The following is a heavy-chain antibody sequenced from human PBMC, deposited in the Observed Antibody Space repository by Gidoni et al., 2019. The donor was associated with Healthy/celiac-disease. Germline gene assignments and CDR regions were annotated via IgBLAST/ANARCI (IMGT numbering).Heavy chain of an antibody. J-gene: IGHJ4*02. Sequence: EVQLVESGGGLVQPGGSLRLSCAASGFTFSSYWMHWVRQAPGKGLVWVSRINSDGSSTSYADSVKGRFTISRDNAKNTLYLQMNRLRAEDTAVYYCASISDWALFDYWGQGTLVTVSS. CDR1: GFTFSSYW. CDR3: ASISDWALFDY. V-gene: IGHV3-74*01. D-gene: IGHD2-21*01. CDR2: INSDGSST.